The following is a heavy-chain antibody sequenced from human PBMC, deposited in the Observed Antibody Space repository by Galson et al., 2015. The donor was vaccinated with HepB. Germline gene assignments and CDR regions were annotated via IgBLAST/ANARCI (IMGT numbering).Heavy chain of an antibody. CDR3: ARDLLRGYCSSASCTRFDP. J-gene: IGHJ5*02. CDR2: ISAYNGNT. D-gene: IGHD2-2*03. V-gene: IGHV1-18*01. CDR1: GYTFTSYG. Sequence: SCKASGYTFTSYGISWVRQAPGQGLEWMGWISAYNGNTNYAQQLQGRVTMTTDTSTTTAYMELRSLRSDDTAVYYCARDLLRGYCSSASCTRFDPWGRGTLVTVSS.